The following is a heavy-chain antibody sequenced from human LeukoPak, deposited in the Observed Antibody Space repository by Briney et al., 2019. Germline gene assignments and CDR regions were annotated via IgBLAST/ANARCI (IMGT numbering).Heavy chain of an antibody. D-gene: IGHD5-12*01. CDR3: ARDPVAREPFDY. CDR1: GYSISSGYY. J-gene: IGHJ4*02. Sequence: SETLSLTCTVSGYSISSGYYWGWIRQPPGKGLEWIGSIYHSGSTYYNPSLKSRVTISVDTSKNQFSLKLSSVTAADTAVYYCARDPVAREPFDYWGQGTLVTVSS. V-gene: IGHV4-38-2*02. CDR2: IYHSGST.